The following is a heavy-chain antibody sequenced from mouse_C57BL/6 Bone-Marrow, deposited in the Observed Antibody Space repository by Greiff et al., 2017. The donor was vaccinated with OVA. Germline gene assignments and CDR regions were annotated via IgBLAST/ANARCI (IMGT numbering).Heavy chain of an antibody. CDR3: AKTLGGAHYYAMDY. J-gene: IGHJ4*01. D-gene: IGHD4-1*01. V-gene: IGHV1-69*01. CDR2: IDPSDSYP. Sequence: QVQLQQPGAELVMPGASVKLSCKASGYTFTSYWMHWVKQRPGQGLEWIGEIDPSDSYPNYNQKFKGKSTLTVDKSSSTAYMQLSSLTSEDSAVYYCAKTLGGAHYYAMDYWGQGTSVTVSS. CDR1: GYTFTSYW.